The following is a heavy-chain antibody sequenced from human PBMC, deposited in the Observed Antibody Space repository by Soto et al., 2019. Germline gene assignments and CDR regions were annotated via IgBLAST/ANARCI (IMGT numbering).Heavy chain of an antibody. J-gene: IGHJ5*02. CDR1: GGSISSYY. Sequence: SETLSLTCTVSGGSISSYYWSWIRQPPGKGLEWIGYIYYSGSTNYNPSLKSRVTISVDTSKNQFSLKLSSVTAADTAVYYCARQEYLTDWFDPWGQGTLVTVSS. D-gene: IGHD6-6*01. V-gene: IGHV4-59*08. CDR2: IYYSGST. CDR3: ARQEYLTDWFDP.